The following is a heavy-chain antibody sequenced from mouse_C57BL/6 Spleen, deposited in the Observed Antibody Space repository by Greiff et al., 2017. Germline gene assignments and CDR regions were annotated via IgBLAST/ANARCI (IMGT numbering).Heavy chain of an antibody. CDR2: IDPETGGT. D-gene: IGHD4-1*01. J-gene: IGHJ2*01. Sequence: VQLQQSGAELVRPGASVTLSCKASGYTFTDYEMHWVKQTPVHGLEWIGAIDPETGGTAYNQKFKGKAILTAAKSSSTAYMELRSLTSEDSAVYYCTRGEELGPHFDYWGQGTTLTVSS. CDR1: GYTFTDYE. V-gene: IGHV1-15*01. CDR3: TRGEELGPHFDY.